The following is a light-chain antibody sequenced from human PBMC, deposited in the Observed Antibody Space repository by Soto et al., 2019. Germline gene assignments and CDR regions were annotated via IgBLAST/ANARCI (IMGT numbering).Light chain of an antibody. V-gene: IGLV2-14*01. CDR3: SSYTSDTSPYV. CDR1: SSDFGDDKY. J-gene: IGLJ1*01. CDR2: GVN. Sequence: QSALTQPASVSGSPGQSITVSCTGSSSDFGDDKYVSWYQQQPGKGPNLLIYGVNSRPSGISNRFSGSKSGNTASLTISGLQADDEGDYYCSSYTSDTSPYVFGTGTKLTVL.